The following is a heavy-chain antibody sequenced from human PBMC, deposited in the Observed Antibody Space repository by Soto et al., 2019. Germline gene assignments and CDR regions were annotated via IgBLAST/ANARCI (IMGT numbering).Heavy chain of an antibody. CDR3: AKDRRYCSSTSCHLYYYYGMDV. J-gene: IGHJ6*02. V-gene: IGHV3-30*18. CDR2: ISYDGSNK. D-gene: IGHD2-2*01. CDR1: GFTFSSYG. Sequence: QVQLVESGGGVVQPGRSLRLSCAASGFTFSSYGMHWVRQAPGKGLEWVAVISYDGSNKYYADSVKGRFIISRDNSKNTLYLQMNSLRAEDTAVYYCAKDRRYCSSTSCHLYYYYGMDVWGQGTTVTVSS.